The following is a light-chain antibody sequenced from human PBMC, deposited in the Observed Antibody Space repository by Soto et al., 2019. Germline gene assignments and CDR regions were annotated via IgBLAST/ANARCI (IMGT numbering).Light chain of an antibody. CDR2: GAS. CDR1: QSVSSRF. CDR3: QQYESSLT. Sequence: EIVLTQYPGTLSLSPGERATLSCRASQSVSSRFLAWYQQKPGQAPKVLIYGASTRATGIPGRFSGSGSGTDFTLIIIRLEPEDFAVYYCQQYESSLTFGQGTKVE. V-gene: IGKV3-20*01. J-gene: IGKJ1*01.